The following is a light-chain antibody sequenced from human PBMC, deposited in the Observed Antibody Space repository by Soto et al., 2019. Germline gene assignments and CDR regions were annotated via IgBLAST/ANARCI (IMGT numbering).Light chain of an antibody. J-gene: IGKJ2*01. Sequence: EIMMTQSPGTLSVSPGERATLSCRASQSVSSNLAWYQQKPGQAPRLLIYAASTRATGIPARFSGSGSGADFTLTISILQSEDFAVYYCQQYNNSHTFGQGTKLEIK. CDR2: AAS. V-gene: IGKV3-15*01. CDR1: QSVSSN. CDR3: QQYNNSHT.